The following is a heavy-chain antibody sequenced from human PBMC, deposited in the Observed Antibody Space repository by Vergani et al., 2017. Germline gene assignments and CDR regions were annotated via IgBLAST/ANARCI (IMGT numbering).Heavy chain of an antibody. CDR2: IKQDGREK. J-gene: IGHJ6*02. Sequence: EVQLLESGGGLVQPGGSLRLSCAASGITFSSYAMSWVRQAPGKGLEWVANIKQDGREKYYVDSVKGRFTISRYNAKNSLYLQRHSLRAEDTAVYYCARSRFDFWSCSSAYGMDVWGQGTTVTVSS. V-gene: IGHV3-7*03. CDR3: ARSRFDFWSCSSAYGMDV. D-gene: IGHD3-3*01. CDR1: GITFSSYA.